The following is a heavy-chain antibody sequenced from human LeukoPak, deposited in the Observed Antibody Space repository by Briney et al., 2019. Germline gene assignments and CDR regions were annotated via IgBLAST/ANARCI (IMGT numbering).Heavy chain of an antibody. J-gene: IGHJ1*01. CDR1: GYTFNFYG. Sequence: ASVKVSCKASGYTFNFYGISWVRQAPGQGLEWMGWISAYNGNTNYAQKVQGRVTMTTDTSTTTAYMELRSLRSDDTAVNFCARDDYGSGSFSPFLYWGQGTLVTVSS. CDR3: ARDDYGSGSFSPFLY. V-gene: IGHV1-18*01. D-gene: IGHD3-10*01. CDR2: ISAYNGNT.